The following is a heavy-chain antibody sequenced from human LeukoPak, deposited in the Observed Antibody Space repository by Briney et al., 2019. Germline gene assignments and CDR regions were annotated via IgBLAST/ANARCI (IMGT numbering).Heavy chain of an antibody. D-gene: IGHD5-18*01. CDR1: GYTFTSYG. J-gene: IGHJ4*02. CDR3: ARDTTPPYSYGRLPLGY. V-gene: IGHV1-18*01. CDR2: ISAYNGNT. Sequence: GASVKVSCKASGYTFTSYGISWVRQAPGQGLEWMGWISAYNGNTNYAQKLQGRVTMTTDTSTSTAYIELRSLRSDDTAVYYCARDTTPPYSYGRLPLGYWGQGTLVTVSS.